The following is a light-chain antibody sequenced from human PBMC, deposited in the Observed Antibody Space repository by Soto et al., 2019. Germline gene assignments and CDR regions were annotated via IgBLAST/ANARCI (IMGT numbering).Light chain of an antibody. Sequence: QSVLTQPTSVSAAPGQKVTISCSGSSSNIGNNYVSWYQQLPGTATKLLIYENNKRPSGIPDRFSGSKSGTSATLGITGLQTGDEADYYCGTWDSSLSAGGVFGTGTKVTVL. V-gene: IGLV1-51*02. J-gene: IGLJ1*01. CDR3: GTWDSSLSAGGV. CDR2: ENN. CDR1: SSNIGNNY.